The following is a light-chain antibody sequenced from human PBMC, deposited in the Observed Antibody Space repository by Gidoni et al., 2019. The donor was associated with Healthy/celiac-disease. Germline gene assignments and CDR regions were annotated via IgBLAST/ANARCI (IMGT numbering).Light chain of an antibody. CDR1: KLGDKY. J-gene: IGLJ2*01. CDR3: QAWDSIDVV. V-gene: IGLV3-1*01. CDR2: QDS. Sequence: SSDLTPPPSLSVSPGQTASITCSGDKLGDKYACWYQQKPGQSPVLVIYQDSKRPSGIPERFSGSNSGNTATLTISGTQAMDEADYYCQAWDSIDVVFGGGTKLTVL.